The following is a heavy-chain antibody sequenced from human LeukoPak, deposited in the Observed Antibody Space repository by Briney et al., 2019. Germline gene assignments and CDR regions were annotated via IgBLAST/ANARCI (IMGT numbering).Heavy chain of an antibody. CDR2: ISAYNGNT. CDR3: ARGQVHDYVWGSYRYPFDY. Sequence: ASVKVSCKASGYTFTSYGISWVRQAPGQGLDWMGWISAYNGNTNYAQKLQGRVTMTTDTSTSTAYMELRSMRCDDTAVYYCARGQVHDYVWGSYRYPFDYWGQGTLVTVSS. V-gene: IGHV1-18*01. J-gene: IGHJ4*02. CDR1: GYTFTSYG. D-gene: IGHD3-16*02.